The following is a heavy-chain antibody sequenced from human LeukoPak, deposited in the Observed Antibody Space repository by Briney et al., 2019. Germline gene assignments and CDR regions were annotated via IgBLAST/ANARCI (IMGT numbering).Heavy chain of an antibody. CDR2: IYYSGST. V-gene: IGHV4-59*01. Sequence: SETLSLTCTVSGGSISSYYWSWIRQPPGKGLEWIGYIYYSGSTNYNPSLKSRVTISVDTSKNQFSLKLSSVTAADTAVYYCARAAVDREWFDPWGQGTLVTVSS. J-gene: IGHJ5*02. CDR3: ARAAVDREWFDP. CDR1: GGSISSYY. D-gene: IGHD1-14*01.